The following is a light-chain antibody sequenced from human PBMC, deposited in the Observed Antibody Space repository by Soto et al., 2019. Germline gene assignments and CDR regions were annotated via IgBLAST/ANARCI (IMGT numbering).Light chain of an antibody. CDR1: QSVSSSF. Sequence: ETLLTQSPGTLSLSPGERATLSCRASQSVSSSFLAGYQQQPGQAPRLLIYGASSRATGIPDRFSGSGSGTDFTLTISRLEPEDFAVYYCQQYGSSPVTFGGGTKVDIK. J-gene: IGKJ4*01. CDR3: QQYGSSPVT. CDR2: GAS. V-gene: IGKV3-20*01.